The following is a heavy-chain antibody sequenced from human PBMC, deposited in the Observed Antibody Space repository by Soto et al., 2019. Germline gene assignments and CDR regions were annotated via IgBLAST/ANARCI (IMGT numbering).Heavy chain of an antibody. V-gene: IGHV4-34*01. CDR1: GGSFSGYY. J-gene: IGHJ5*02. CDR2: LNNSRRK. CDR3: ARGNNWFDP. Sequence: SETLSLTCAVFGGSFSGYYWSWIRQPPGKGLEWIGELNNSRRKTYKTSLKSSVNISVDTYKNQFYLKLSSVTAADKAVYYCARGNNWFDPWGQGTLLTV.